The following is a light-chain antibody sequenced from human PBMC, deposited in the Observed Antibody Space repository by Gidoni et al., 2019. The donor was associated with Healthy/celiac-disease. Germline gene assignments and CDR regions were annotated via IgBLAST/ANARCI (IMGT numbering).Light chain of an antibody. J-gene: IGKJ4*01. Sequence: EIVLTQSPATLSLSPGERATLSCRASRSVSSYLAWYQQKPGQAPRLLIYDASNRATGIPARFSGSGSGTDFTLTISSQEPEDFAVYYCQQRSNWPPLTFGGGTKVEIK. CDR3: QQRSNWPPLT. CDR2: DAS. CDR1: RSVSSY. V-gene: IGKV3-11*01.